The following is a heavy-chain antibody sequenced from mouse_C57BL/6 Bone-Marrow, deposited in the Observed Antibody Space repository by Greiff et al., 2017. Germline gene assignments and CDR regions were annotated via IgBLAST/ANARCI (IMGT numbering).Heavy chain of an antibody. CDR2: ISGGGGNT. V-gene: IGHV5-9*01. J-gene: IGHJ4*01. CDR3: ARHESRFYYAMDY. D-gene: IGHD1-3*01. CDR1: GFTFSSYT. Sequence: DVKLVESGGGLVKPGGSLKLSCAASGFTFSSYTMSWVRQTPEKRLEWVATISGGGGNTYYPDSVKGRFTISRDNAKNTLYLQMSSLRSEDTALYYCARHESRFYYAMDYWGQGTSVTVSS.